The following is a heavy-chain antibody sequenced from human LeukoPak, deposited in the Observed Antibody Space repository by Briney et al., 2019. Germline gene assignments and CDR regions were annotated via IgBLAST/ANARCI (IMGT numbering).Heavy chain of an antibody. CDR1: GYTFTSYG. D-gene: IGHD6-13*01. J-gene: IGHJ4*02. Sequence: ASVKVSCKASGYTFTSYGISWVRQAPGQGLEWMGWISAYNGKTYYAQKLRGRVTMTTDTSTSTAYMELRSLRSDDTAVYSCARGLVGDRIAAGKFDYWGQGTLVTVSS. V-gene: IGHV1-18*01. CDR3: ARGLVGDRIAAGKFDY. CDR2: ISAYNGKT.